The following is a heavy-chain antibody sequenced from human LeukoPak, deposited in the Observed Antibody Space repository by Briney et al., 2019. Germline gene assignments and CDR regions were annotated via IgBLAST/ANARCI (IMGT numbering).Heavy chain of an antibody. D-gene: IGHD2-8*01. V-gene: IGHV1-69*06. CDR3: ATDSIVPQRGYFEY. J-gene: IGHJ4*02. CDR2: IIPIFGTV. Sequence: VASVKVSCKASGGTFSTSAISWVRQAPGKGLEWMGKIIPIFGTVNYAQKFQGRVTITADTSTSTAYMYLSSLTSDDTAVYYCATDSIVPQRGYFEYWGQAILVTVSS. CDR1: GGTFSTSA.